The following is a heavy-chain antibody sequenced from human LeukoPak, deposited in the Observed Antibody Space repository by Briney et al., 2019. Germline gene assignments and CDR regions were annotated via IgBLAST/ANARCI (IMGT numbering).Heavy chain of an antibody. Sequence: GESLKISCQGSGFRFSTYWIGWVRQMPGKGLEWMGIIYPGDSDTRYSPSFQGQVTISADKSISTAYLQWSSLKASDTAMYYCARQKYSSSSPFDYWGQGTLVTVSS. CDR2: IYPGDSDT. V-gene: IGHV5-51*01. CDR3: ARQKYSSSSPFDY. J-gene: IGHJ4*02. D-gene: IGHD6-6*01. CDR1: GFRFSTYW.